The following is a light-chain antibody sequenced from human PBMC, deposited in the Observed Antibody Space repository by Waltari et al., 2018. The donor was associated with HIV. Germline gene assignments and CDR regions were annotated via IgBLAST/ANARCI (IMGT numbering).Light chain of an antibody. CDR3: AVWDDSLNGLV. Sequence: QSVLTQPPSASATPGQRVTISCFGGPSHVERNFVSWYQQVPGTTPKLRIYMNHERPSGVPDRFSGSKSGTSAALAVSGLRSEDEAAYYCAVWDDSLNGLVFGGGTKLTVL. J-gene: IGLJ2*01. CDR2: MNH. CDR1: PSHVERNF. V-gene: IGLV1-47*01.